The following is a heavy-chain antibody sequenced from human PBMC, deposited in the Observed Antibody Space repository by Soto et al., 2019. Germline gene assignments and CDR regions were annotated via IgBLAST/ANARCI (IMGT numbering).Heavy chain of an antibody. CDR1: GYTFTSYG. J-gene: IGHJ6*02. V-gene: IGHV1-18*01. D-gene: IGHD1-7*01. Sequence: ASVKVSCKASGYTFTSYGISWVRQAPGQGLEWMGWISAYNGNTNYAQKLQGRVTMTTDTSTSTAYMELRSLRSDDTAMYYCARHLSGGWNYVGEYGRYYYGMDVWGQGTTVTVSS. CDR3: ARHLSGGWNYVGEYGRYYYGMDV. CDR2: ISAYNGNT.